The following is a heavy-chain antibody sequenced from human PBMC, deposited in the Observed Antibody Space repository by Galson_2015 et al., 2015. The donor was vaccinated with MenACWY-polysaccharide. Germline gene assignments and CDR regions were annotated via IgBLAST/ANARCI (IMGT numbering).Heavy chain of an antibody. CDR3: AKAFVSSGYYYYYGMDV. V-gene: IGHV3-9*01. J-gene: IGHJ6*02. CDR2: ISWISGSI. D-gene: IGHD3-3*01. CDR1: GFTFSSYA. Sequence: SLRLSCAASGFTFSSYAMSWVRQAPGKGLEWVSGISWISGSIAYADSVNGRFTISRDIAKNSLYLQMNSLRAEDTALYYCAKAFVSSGYYYYYGMDVWGHGTTATVS.